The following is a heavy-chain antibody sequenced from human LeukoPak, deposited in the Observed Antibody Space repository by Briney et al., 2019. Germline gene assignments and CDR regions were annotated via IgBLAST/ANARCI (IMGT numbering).Heavy chain of an antibody. Sequence: GGSLRLSCAASGFTFSSYVMHWVRQALGKGLEWVAVIWYDGSNKYYADSVKGRFTISRDNSKNTLYLQMNSLRAEDTAVYYCAKSAAGTYFDYWGQGTLVTVSS. CDR3: AKSAAGTYFDY. D-gene: IGHD6-13*01. CDR2: IWYDGSNK. CDR1: GFTFSSYV. J-gene: IGHJ4*02. V-gene: IGHV3-33*06.